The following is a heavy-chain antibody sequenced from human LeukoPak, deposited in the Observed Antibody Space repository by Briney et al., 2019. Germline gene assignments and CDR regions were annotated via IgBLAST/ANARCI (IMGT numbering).Heavy chain of an antibody. CDR2: IIPILGIA. J-gene: IGHJ3*02. CDR3: ARDGSNKGILANAFDI. Sequence: SVKVSCKASGGTFSSYAISWVRQAPGQGLEWMGRIIPILGIANYAQKFQGRVTITADTSTSTAYMELRSLRSDDTAVYYCARDGSNKGILANAFDIWGQGTMVTVSS. V-gene: IGHV1-69*04. D-gene: IGHD2-8*01. CDR1: GGTFSSYA.